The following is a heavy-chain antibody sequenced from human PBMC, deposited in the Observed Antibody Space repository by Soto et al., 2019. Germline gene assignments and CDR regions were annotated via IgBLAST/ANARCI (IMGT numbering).Heavy chain of an antibody. J-gene: IGHJ4*02. CDR3: ARGRGFDY. D-gene: IGHD3-10*01. Sequence: SEALCLTGAVGGGPFRVYYWSWIRQPPGKGLEWIGEINHSGSTNYNPSLKGRVTISVDTSKNQFSLKLSSLTAADTAVYYCARGRGFDYWGQGTMVTGSS. CDR2: INHSGST. CDR1: GGPFRVYY. V-gene: IGHV4-34*01.